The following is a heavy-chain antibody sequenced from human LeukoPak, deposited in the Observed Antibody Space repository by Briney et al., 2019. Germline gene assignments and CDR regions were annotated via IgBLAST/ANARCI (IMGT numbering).Heavy chain of an antibody. J-gene: IGHJ4*02. CDR1: GFTFSGSA. CDR2: IRGKANSYAT. CDR3: TSPRGDGYNFLDY. D-gene: IGHD5-24*01. V-gene: IGHV3-73*01. Sequence: PGGSLRLSCAASGFTFSGSAIHWVRQASGKGLEWVGRIRGKANSYATAYAASVKGRFTISRDDSKNTAYLQMNSLKTEDTAVYYCTSPRGDGYNFLDYWGQGTLVTVSS.